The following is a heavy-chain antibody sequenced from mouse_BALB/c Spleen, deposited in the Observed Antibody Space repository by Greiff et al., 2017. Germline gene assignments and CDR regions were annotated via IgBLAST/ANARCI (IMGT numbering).Heavy chain of an antibody. CDR1: GFSLSRYS. CDR3: DRNVDYDSSYPAYFDV. V-gene: IGHV2-6-4*01. J-gene: IGHJ1*01. D-gene: IGHD1-1*01. Sequence: QVQLKQSGPGLVAPSQSLSITCTVSGFSLSRYSVHWVRQPPGKGLEWLGMIWGGGSTDYNSALKTRLSISKDNSKSQVFLKMNSLQTDDTAMYYCDRNVDYDSSYPAYFDVWGAGATITVSS. CDR2: IWGGGST.